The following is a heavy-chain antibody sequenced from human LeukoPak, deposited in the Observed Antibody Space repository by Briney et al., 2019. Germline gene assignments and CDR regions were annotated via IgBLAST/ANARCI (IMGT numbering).Heavy chain of an antibody. D-gene: IGHD1-26*01. CDR3: AREVGGGATNYFDY. Sequence: GGSLRLSCAASGFTFSRNYMSWVRQAPGKGLEWVSVIYSADSAYYADSVRGRFTISRANSKNTLYLQMNSLRADDTAVYYCAREVGGGATNYFDYWGQGTLVTVSS. CDR1: GFTFSRNY. V-gene: IGHV3-53*01. J-gene: IGHJ4*02. CDR2: IYSADSA.